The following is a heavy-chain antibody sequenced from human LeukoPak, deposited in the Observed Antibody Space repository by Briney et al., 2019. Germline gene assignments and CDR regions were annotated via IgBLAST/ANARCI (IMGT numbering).Heavy chain of an antibody. Sequence: GSLRLSCAASGFTFSSYWMSWVRQAPGKGLEWVANIKQDGSEKYYVDSVKGRFTISRDNAKNSLYLQMNSLRAEDTAVYYCARLPPSGYSSGWPRFYWGQGTLVTVSS. D-gene: IGHD6-19*01. J-gene: IGHJ4*02. V-gene: IGHV3-7*01. CDR1: GFTFSSYW. CDR2: IKQDGSEK. CDR3: ARLPPSGYSSGWPRFY.